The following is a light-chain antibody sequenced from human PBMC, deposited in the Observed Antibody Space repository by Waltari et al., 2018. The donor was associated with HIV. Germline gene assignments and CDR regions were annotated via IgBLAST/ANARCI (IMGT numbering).Light chain of an antibody. V-gene: IGKV1-33*01. J-gene: IGKJ3*01. Sequence: VGDRVTITCQASQDIRNYLNWYQQKPGKAPKVLIYDVSNLETGVPSRFSGSGSGTDFTFTISSLQPEDIGTYYCQHYDNLSRITFGPGTKVAIK. CDR1: QDIRNY. CDR2: DVS. CDR3: QHYDNLSRIT.